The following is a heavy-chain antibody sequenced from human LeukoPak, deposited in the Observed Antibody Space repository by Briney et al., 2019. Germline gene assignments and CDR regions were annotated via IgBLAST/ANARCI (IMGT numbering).Heavy chain of an antibody. CDR2: ISAYNGNT. J-gene: IGHJ6*03. D-gene: IGHD5-18*01. Sequence: ASVKVSCKASGYTFTSYGISWVRQAPGQGLEWMGWISAYNGNTNYAQKLQGRVTMTTDTSTSTAYMELRSLRSDDTAVYYCARDERGYSYGGRKSYYYYYMDVWGKGTTVTVSS. CDR3: ARDERGYSYGGRKSYYYYYMDV. V-gene: IGHV1-18*01. CDR1: GYTFTSYG.